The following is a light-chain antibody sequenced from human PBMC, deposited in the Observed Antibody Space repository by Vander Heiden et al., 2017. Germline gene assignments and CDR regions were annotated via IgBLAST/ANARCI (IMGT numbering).Light chain of an antibody. J-gene: IGKJ1*01. Sequence: EIVLTQSPGTLSLSPGERATLSCRASQSVSSSYLAWYQHKPGQSPRLLIYGASSRATGIPDRFSGSGSGTDLTLTISRLEPEDFAVYYCQQDGSSPQTFGQGTKVEIK. CDR2: GAS. CDR1: QSVSSSY. CDR3: QQDGSSPQT. V-gene: IGKV3-20*01.